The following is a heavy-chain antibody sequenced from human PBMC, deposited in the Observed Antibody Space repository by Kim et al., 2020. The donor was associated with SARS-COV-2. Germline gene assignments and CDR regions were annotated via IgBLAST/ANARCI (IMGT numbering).Heavy chain of an antibody. CDR3: AKDGPGYSSSWRLYYYYGMDV. Sequence: GGSLRLSCAASGFTFSSYAMSWVRQAPGKGLEWVSAISGSGGSTYYADSVKGRFTISRDNSKNTLYLQMNSLRAEDTAVYYCAKDGPGYSSSWRLYYYYGMDVWGQGTTVTVSS. V-gene: IGHV3-23*01. CDR1: GFTFSSYA. D-gene: IGHD6-13*01. CDR2: ISGSGGST. J-gene: IGHJ6*02.